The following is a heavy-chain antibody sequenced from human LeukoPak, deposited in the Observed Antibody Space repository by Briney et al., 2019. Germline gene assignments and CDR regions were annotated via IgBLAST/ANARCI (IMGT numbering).Heavy chain of an antibody. J-gene: IGHJ4*02. CDR2: IYHSGST. CDR3: ARFSTGRSDY. Sequence: SETLSLTCTVSGYSISSGYYWGWIRQPPGKGLEWIGEIYHSGSTNYNPSLKSRVTISVDKSKNQFSLKLSSVTAADTAVYYCARFSTGRSDYWGQGTLVTVSS. CDR1: GYSISSGYY. V-gene: IGHV4-38-2*02.